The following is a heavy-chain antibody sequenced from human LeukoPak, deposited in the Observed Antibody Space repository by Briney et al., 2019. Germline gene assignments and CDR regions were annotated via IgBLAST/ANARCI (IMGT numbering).Heavy chain of an antibody. V-gene: IGHV4-34*01. CDR3: ARGWIFAVAAFYYYHGMDV. CDR1: GGSFSGYY. J-gene: IGHJ6*04. CDR2: INHSGST. D-gene: IGHD6-19*01. Sequence: SETLSLTCAVYGGSFSGYYWSWIRRPPGKGLKWIGEINHSGSTNYNPSLKSRVTISVDTSKNQFSLKLSSVTAADTAVYYCARGWIFAVAAFYYYHGMDVWGKGTTVTVSS.